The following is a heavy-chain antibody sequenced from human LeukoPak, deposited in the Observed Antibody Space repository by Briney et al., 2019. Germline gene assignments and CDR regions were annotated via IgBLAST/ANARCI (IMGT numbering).Heavy chain of an antibody. D-gene: IGHD6-13*01. V-gene: IGHV4-39*01. CDR1: GGSISSGIYY. Sequence: SETLSLTCSVSGGSISSGIYYWGWIRQPPGKGLEWIGSIYYSGNTYYNPSLKGRVTISVDTSKNQLSLKLNSVTAADTAVYYCARHVRQQLPPKAFDYWGQGTLVTVSS. CDR2: IYYSGNT. J-gene: IGHJ4*02. CDR3: ARHVRQQLPPKAFDY.